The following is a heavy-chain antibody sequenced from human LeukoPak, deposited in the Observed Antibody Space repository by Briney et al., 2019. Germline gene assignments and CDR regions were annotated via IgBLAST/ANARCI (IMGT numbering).Heavy chain of an antibody. D-gene: IGHD3-10*01. J-gene: IGHJ4*02. V-gene: IGHV3-30*02. CDR3: AKAKDYYLDY. CDR1: AFTFSSYG. CDR2: IRYDGSEK. Sequence: GGSLRLSCAASAFTFSSYGMSWARQAPGKGLEWVAFIRYDGSEKYYADSVKGRITISRDNSKNTLYVQMNSLRAEDTAVYYCAKAKDYYLDYWGQGTLVTVSS.